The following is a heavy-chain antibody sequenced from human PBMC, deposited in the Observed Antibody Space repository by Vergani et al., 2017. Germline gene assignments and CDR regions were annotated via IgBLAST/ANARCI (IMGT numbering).Heavy chain of an antibody. V-gene: IGHV1-69*02. D-gene: IGHD6-19*01. J-gene: IGHJ4*02. Sequence: QVQLVQSGAEVKKPGSSVKVSCKASGGTFSSYTISWVRQAPGQGLEWMGRIIPILGIANYALKCQGRVTITADKSTSTAYMELSRLRSEDTAVYYCAAKIAVAGIPFDYWGQGTLVTVSS. CDR1: GGTFSSYT. CDR2: IIPILGIA. CDR3: AAKIAVAGIPFDY.